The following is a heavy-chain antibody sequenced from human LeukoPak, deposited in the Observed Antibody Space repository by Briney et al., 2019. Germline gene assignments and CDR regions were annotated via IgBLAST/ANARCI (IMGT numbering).Heavy chain of an antibody. CDR2: IIPILGIA. Sequence: SVKVSCKASGGTFSSYAISWVRQAPGQGLEWMGRIIPILGIANYAQKFQGRVTITADKSTSTAYMELSSLRFEDTAVYYCARDQPGTYTLSSTWGQGTLVTVSS. CDR1: GGTFSSYA. V-gene: IGHV1-69*04. D-gene: IGHD6-19*01. J-gene: IGHJ5*02. CDR3: ARDQPGTYTLSST.